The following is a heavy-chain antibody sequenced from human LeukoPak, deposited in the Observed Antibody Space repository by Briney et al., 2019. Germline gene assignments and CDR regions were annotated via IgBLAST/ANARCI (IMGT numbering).Heavy chain of an antibody. CDR3: AKDLTYHDSSGNLDY. V-gene: IGHV3-30*18. J-gene: IGHJ4*02. Sequence: PGGSLRLSCAASGFTFSSYGMHWVRQAPGKGLEWVAVISYDGSNKYYADSVKGRFTISRDNSKNTLYLQMNSLRAEDTAVYYCAKDLTYHDSSGNLDYWGQGTLVTVFS. CDR1: GFTFSSYG. CDR2: ISYDGSNK. D-gene: IGHD3-22*01.